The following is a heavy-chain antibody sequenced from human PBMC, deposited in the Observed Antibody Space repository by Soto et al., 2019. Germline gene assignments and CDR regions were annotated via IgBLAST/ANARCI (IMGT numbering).Heavy chain of an antibody. CDR1: GFTFSIYW. V-gene: IGHV3-7*01. D-gene: IGHD6-6*01. CDR2: IKQDGSEK. CDR3: ARGAARPLENYYYYYYMDV. Sequence: GGSLRLSCAASGFTFSIYWMSWVRQAPGKGLEWVANIKQDGSEKYYVDSVKGRFTISRDNAKNSLYLQMNSLSAEDTAVYFCARGAARPLENYYYYYYMDVWGKGTTVTVSS. J-gene: IGHJ6*03.